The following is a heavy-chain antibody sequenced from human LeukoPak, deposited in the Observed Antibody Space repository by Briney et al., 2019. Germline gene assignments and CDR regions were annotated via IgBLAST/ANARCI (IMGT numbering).Heavy chain of an antibody. CDR1: GFTFSSYW. Sequence: GGSLRLSCAASGFTFSSYWMNWARQAPGKGLEWVASINHNGNVNYYVDSVKGRFTISRDNAKNSLYLQMNSLGAEDTAVYYCAKSIQLRGDYWGQGTLVTVSS. CDR3: AKSIQLRGDY. V-gene: IGHV3-7*03. J-gene: IGHJ4*02. CDR2: INHNGNVN. D-gene: IGHD4-23*01.